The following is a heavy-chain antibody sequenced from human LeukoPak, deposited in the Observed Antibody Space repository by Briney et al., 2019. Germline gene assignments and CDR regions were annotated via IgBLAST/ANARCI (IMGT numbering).Heavy chain of an antibody. Sequence: SGGSLRLSCAASGFTFSSYAMSWVRPAPGKGLEWVSAISGSGVSTYYADSVKGRFTISRDNSKNTLYLQMNSLGAEDTAVYYCAKDCSSTSCPTSDYWGQGTLVTVSS. CDR3: AKDCSSTSCPTSDY. D-gene: IGHD2-2*01. J-gene: IGHJ4*02. CDR2: ISGSGVST. V-gene: IGHV3-23*01. CDR1: GFTFSSYA.